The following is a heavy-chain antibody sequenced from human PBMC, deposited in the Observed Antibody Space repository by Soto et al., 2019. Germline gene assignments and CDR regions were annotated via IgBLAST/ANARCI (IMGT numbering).Heavy chain of an antibody. J-gene: IGHJ4*02. CDR2: ISSSSSYI. CDR3: AREYSSSKEDYGY. CDR1: GFTFSSYS. D-gene: IGHD6-6*01. V-gene: IGHV3-21*01. Sequence: EVQLVESGGGLVKPGGSLRLSCAASGFTFSSYSMNWVRQAPGKGLEWVSSISSSSSYIYYADSVKGRFTISRDNAKNSLYLQMNSLRAEDTAVYYGAREYSSSKEDYGYWGQGTLVTVSS.